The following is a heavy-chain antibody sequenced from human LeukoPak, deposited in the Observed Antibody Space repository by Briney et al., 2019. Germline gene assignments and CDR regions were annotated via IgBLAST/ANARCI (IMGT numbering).Heavy chain of an antibody. CDR2: IYYSGST. D-gene: IGHD3-10*01. CDR1: GGSISSSSYY. V-gene: IGHV4-39*07. CDR3: ARGLIGYPITMVRGVKEGNWFDP. Sequence: SETLSLTCTVSGGSISSSSYYWGWIRQPPGKGLEWIGSIYYSGSTYYNPSLKSRVTISVDTSKNQFSLKLSSVTAADTAVYYCARGLIGYPITMVRGVKEGNWFDPWGQGTLVTVSS. J-gene: IGHJ5*02.